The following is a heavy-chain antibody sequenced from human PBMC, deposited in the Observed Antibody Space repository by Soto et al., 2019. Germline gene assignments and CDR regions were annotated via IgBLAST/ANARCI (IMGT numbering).Heavy chain of an antibody. Sequence: EVQLLESGGGLVQPGGSLRLSCAASGFTFSSYAMSWDRQAPGKGLEWVSAISGSGGSTYYADSVKGRFTISRDNSKNTLYLQMNSLRAEDTAVYYCAKATGNGGWKRYGDLWGRGTLVTFAA. CDR1: GFTFSSYA. CDR2: ISGSGGST. V-gene: IGHV3-23*01. J-gene: IGHJ2*01. D-gene: IGHD2-8*01. CDR3: AKATGNGGWKRYGDL.